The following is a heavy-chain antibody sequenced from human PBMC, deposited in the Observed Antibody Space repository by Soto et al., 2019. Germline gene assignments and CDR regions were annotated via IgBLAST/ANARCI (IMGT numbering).Heavy chain of an antibody. CDR2: IYHSGTT. J-gene: IGHJ6*02. CDR1: GDSISSGYY. CDR3: ARRVCSGGSCYFSYYGMDV. D-gene: IGHD2-15*01. V-gene: IGHV4-38-2*01. Sequence: PSETLSLTCAVSGDSISSGYYWAWIRQPPGKGLEWIGSIYHSGTTYYNPSLKSRVTISVDTSKNQFSLKLSSVTAADTAVYYCARRVCSGGSCYFSYYGMDVWGQGTTVTVSS.